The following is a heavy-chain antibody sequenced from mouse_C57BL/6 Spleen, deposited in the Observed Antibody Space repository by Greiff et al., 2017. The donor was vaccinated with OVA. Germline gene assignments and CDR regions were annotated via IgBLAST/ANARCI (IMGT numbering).Heavy chain of an antibody. CDR1: GYTFTSYW. V-gene: IGHV1-74*01. D-gene: IGHD1-1*01. CDR2: IHPSDSDT. CDR3: AMGDYYGSFAY. J-gene: IGHJ3*01. Sequence: QVHVKQPGAELVKPGASVKVSCKASGYTFTSYWMHWVKQRPGQGLEWIGRIHPSDSDTNYNQKFKGKATLTVDKSSSTAYMQLSSLTSEDSAVYYCAMGDYYGSFAYWGQGTLVTVSA.